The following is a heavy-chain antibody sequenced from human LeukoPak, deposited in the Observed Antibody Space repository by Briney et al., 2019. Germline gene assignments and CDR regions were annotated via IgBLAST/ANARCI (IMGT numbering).Heavy chain of an antibody. J-gene: IGHJ6*03. CDR2: ITSGSSYI. V-gene: IGHV3-21*01. Sequence: GGSLRLSCAASGFSFSTYNMNWVRQAPGQRLEWVSSITSGSSYIYYADSVKGRFTIPRDNAKSSLYLQMDSLRAEDTAVYYCARDPYSGNYGAYYYYYMDVWGKGTTVTISS. CDR1: GFSFSTYN. CDR3: ARDPYSGNYGAYYYYYMDV. D-gene: IGHD1-26*01.